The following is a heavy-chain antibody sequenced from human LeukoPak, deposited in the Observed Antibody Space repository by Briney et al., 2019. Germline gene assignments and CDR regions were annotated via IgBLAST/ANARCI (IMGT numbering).Heavy chain of an antibody. CDR1: GYSFSNYW. V-gene: IGHV5-51*01. D-gene: IGHD1-26*01. CDR3: ATYSGVWDLLN. J-gene: IGHJ4*02. CDR2: IYPGDSDT. Sequence: GEPLKISCKRSGYSFSNYWIGWVRQMPGKGLEWMGIIYPGDSDTRYSPSFQGHVTISADNSISTAYLQWSSLKASDTAMYYCATYSGVWDLLNWGQGTLVAVSS.